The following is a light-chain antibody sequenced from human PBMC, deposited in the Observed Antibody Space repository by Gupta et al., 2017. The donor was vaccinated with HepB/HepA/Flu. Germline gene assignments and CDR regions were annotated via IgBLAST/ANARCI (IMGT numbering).Light chain of an antibody. J-gene: IGKJ4*01. CDR3: QQYWTGNV. V-gene: IGKV3-20*01. Sequence: EIVLTQSPGTLSLSPGERATLSCKASQNVVTNFLAWYQQRPGQAPRRLIYGASKRATGIPDRFNGSGSGTDFTLTITRLEPEDSAVYYCQQYWTGNVFGGGTKVEIK. CDR1: QNVVTNF. CDR2: GAS.